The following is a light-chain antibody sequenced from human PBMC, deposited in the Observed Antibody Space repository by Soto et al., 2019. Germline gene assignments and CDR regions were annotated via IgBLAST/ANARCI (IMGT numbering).Light chain of an antibody. Sequence: QSALTQPASVSGSPGQSITISCTGTSSDVGGYNYVSWYQQHPGKAPKLMIYEVNNRPSGVSNRFSGSKSGSTASLTISELQAEDEADYYCSSYTSSSTLGVFGTGTKVTVL. V-gene: IGLV2-14*01. CDR1: SSDVGGYNY. CDR3: SSYTSSSTLGV. J-gene: IGLJ1*01. CDR2: EVN.